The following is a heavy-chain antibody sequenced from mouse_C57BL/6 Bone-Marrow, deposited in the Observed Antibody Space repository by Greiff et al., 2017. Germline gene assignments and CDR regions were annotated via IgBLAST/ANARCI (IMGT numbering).Heavy chain of an antibody. J-gene: IGHJ2*01. CDR2: IDPENGDT. CDR1: GFNIKDDY. D-gene: IGHD1-1*01. Sequence: VQLQQSGAELVRPGASVKLSCTASGFNIKDDYMHWVKQRPEQGLEWIGWIDPENGDTEYASKFQGKATITAHTSSNTAYLQLSSLTSEDTAVYYCTYFTTVAVRYYFDYWGQGTTLTVSS. CDR3: TYFTTVAVRYYFDY. V-gene: IGHV14-4*01.